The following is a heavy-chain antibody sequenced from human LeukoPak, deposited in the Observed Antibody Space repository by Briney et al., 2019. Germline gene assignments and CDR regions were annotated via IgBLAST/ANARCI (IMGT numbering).Heavy chain of an antibody. D-gene: IGHD3-16*01. CDR3: ARGARGSYDDH. CDR2: IKQDGSEK. CDR1: GGSFSGYY. J-gene: IGHJ4*02. V-gene: IGHV3-7*01. Sequence: PSETLSLTCAVYGGSFSGYYWSWIRQPPGKGLEWVANIKQDGSEKYYVDSVKGRFTISRDNAKNSLYLQMNSLRAEDTAVYYCARGARGSYDDHWGQGTLVTVSS.